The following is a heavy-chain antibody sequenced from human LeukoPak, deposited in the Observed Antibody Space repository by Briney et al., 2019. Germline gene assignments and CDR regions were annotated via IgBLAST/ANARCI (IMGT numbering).Heavy chain of an antibody. CDR3: ARGGDRLVGSSWPYALDY. V-gene: IGHV4-34*01. CDR1: GGSFSGYY. D-gene: IGHD6-13*01. J-gene: IGHJ4*02. Sequence: SETLSLTCAVYGGSFSGYYWSWIRQPPGKGLEWIGEINHSGSTNYNPSLKSRVTISVDTSKNQFSLKLSSVTAADTAVYYCARGGDRLVGSSWPYALDYWGQGTLVTVSS. CDR2: INHSGST.